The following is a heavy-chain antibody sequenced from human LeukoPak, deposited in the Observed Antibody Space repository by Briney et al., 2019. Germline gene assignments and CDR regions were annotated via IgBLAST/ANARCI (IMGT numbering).Heavy chain of an antibody. J-gene: IGHJ4*02. CDR1: GGSISSYY. V-gene: IGHV4-59*08. Sequence: SETLSLTCTVSGGSISSYYWSWIRQPPGKGLEWIGHIYYSGSTHYNPSLKSRVTISVDTSKNQFSLKLCSVTAADTAMYYCARHVGNSGSGSYLTYFDYWGQGTLVTVSS. CDR2: IYYSGST. CDR3: ARHVGNSGSGSYLTYFDY. D-gene: IGHD3-10*01.